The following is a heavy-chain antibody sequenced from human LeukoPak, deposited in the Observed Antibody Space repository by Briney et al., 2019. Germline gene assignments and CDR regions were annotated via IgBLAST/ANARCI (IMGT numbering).Heavy chain of an antibody. Sequence: ASVKVSCKASGFTVTGYYMNWVRQAPGQGLEWMGWISAYNGNTNYAQKLQGRVTMTTDTSTSTAYMELRSLRSDDTAVYYCARDLSVSGSGKGIDWGQGTLVTVSS. D-gene: IGHD3-10*01. CDR3: ARDLSVSGSGKGID. CDR1: GFTVTGYY. J-gene: IGHJ4*02. CDR2: ISAYNGNT. V-gene: IGHV1-18*04.